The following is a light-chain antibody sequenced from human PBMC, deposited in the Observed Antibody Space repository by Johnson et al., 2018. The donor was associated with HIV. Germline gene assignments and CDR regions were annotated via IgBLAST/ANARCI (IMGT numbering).Light chain of an antibody. Sequence: QSALTQPPSVSAAPGQKVTISCSGSSSNIGNNYVSWYQQLPGTAPKLLIHENKKRPSGIPDRFSGSKSGTSATLDITGLQTGDEADYYCGTWDSSLGAWVFGTGTKVTVL. CDR3: GTWDSSLGAWV. J-gene: IGLJ1*01. V-gene: IGLV1-51*02. CDR1: SSNIGNNY. CDR2: ENK.